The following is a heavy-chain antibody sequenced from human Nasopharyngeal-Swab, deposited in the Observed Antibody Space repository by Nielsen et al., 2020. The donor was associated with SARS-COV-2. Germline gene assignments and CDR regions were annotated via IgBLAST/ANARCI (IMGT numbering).Heavy chain of an antibody. V-gene: IGHV4-34*01. Sequence: SETLSLTCAVYGGSFSGYYWSWIRQPPGKGLEWIGEINHSGSTNYNPSLKSRVTISVDTSKNQFSLKLSSVTAADTAVYYCARYYYDSSILDYWGQGTLVTVSS. CDR1: GGSFSGYY. CDR3: ARYYYDSSILDY. D-gene: IGHD3-22*01. J-gene: IGHJ4*02. CDR2: INHSGST.